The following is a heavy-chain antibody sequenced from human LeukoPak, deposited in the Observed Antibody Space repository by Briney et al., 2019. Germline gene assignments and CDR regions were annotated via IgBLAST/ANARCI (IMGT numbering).Heavy chain of an antibody. CDR1: GFTFSRYW. D-gene: IGHD2-2*02. Sequence: PGGSLRLSCAASGFTFSRYWMSWVRQAPGKGLEWVANIKQDGSEKYYVDSVKGRFTISRDNAKNSLYLQMNSLRAEDTAVYYCASPYCSSTSCYKYYWGQGTLVTVSS. V-gene: IGHV3-7*01. J-gene: IGHJ4*02. CDR3: ASPYCSSTSCYKYY. CDR2: IKQDGSEK.